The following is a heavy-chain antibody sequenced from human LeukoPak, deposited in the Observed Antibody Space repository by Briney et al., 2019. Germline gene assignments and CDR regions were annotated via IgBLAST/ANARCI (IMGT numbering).Heavy chain of an antibody. Sequence: GGSLRLSCAASGFTFSSYGMHWVRQAPGKGLEWVAVISYDGSNKYYADSVKGRFTISRDNSKNTLYLQMNSLRAEDTAVYYCAKEGSEAAAFDYWGQGTLVTVSS. V-gene: IGHV3-30*18. D-gene: IGHD6-13*01. J-gene: IGHJ4*02. CDR2: ISYDGSNK. CDR3: AKEGSEAAAFDY. CDR1: GFTFSSYG.